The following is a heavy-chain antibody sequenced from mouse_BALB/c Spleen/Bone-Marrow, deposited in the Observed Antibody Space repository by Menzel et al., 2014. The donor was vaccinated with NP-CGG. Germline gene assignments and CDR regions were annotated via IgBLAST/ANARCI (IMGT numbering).Heavy chain of an antibody. J-gene: IGHJ4*01. CDR3: ARSMDY. V-gene: IGHV1-9*01. CDR2: ILPGSGGT. CDR1: GYTFSSYW. Sequence: VQLQESGAELMKPGASVKISRKATGYTFSSYWIEWVKQRPGHGLEWIGEILPGSGGTNYNEKFKGKATFTADTSSNTAYIQLNSLTSEDSAVYYCARSMDYWGQGTSVTVSP.